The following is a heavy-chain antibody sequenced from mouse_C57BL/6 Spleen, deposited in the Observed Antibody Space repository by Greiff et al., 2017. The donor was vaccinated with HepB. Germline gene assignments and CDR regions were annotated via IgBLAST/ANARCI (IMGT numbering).Heavy chain of an antibody. Sequence: QVQLQQPGAELVMPGASVKLSCKASGYTFTSYWMHWVKQRPGQGLEWIGEIDPSDSYTNYNQKFKGKSTLTVDKSSSTAYMQLSSLTSEDSAVYYSARRYLYGSYWYFDVWGTGTTVTVSS. V-gene: IGHV1-69*01. D-gene: IGHD1-2*01. CDR3: ARRYLYGSYWYFDV. CDR1: GYTFTSYW. CDR2: IDPSDSYT. J-gene: IGHJ1*03.